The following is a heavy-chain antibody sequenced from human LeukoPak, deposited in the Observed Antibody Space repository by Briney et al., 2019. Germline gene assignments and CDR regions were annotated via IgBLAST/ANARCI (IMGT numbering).Heavy chain of an antibody. CDR2: INAGNDNT. V-gene: IGHV1-3*01. CDR3: ARGPDVGYSDY. Sequence: ASVKVSCKASGYTFTSYALHWVRQAPGQRLEWMGWINAGNDNTRYSQKFQGRVTITRDTSASTAYMELSSLRSEDTAVYYCARGPDVGYSDYWGQGTLVTVSS. D-gene: IGHD1-26*01. J-gene: IGHJ4*02. CDR1: GYTFTSYA.